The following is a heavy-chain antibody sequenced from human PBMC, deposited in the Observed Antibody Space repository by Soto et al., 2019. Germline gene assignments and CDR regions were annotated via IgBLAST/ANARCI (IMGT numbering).Heavy chain of an antibody. V-gene: IGHV4-39*07. CDR2: INHSGST. J-gene: IGHJ5*02. CDR1: GGSISSSSYY. CDR3: ARRGGDIVVVPAGNWFDP. D-gene: IGHD2-2*01. Sequence: SETLSLTCTVSGGSISSSSYYWSWIRQPPGKGQEWIGEINHSGSTNYNPSLKSRVTISVDTSKNQFSLKLSSVTAADTAVYYCARRGGDIVVVPAGNWFDPWGQGTLVTVSS.